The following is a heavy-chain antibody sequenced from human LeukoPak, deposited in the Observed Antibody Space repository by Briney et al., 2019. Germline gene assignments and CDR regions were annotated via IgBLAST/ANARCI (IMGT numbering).Heavy chain of an antibody. Sequence: SETLSLTCTVSGGSISSSSYYWGWLRQPPGKGLEWIGSIYYSGSTYYNPSLKSRVTISVDTSKNQFSLKLSSVTAADTAVYYCAREKTGDYAVVYFDYWGQGTLVTVSS. CDR1: GGSISSSSYY. CDR3: AREKTGDYAVVYFDY. J-gene: IGHJ4*02. CDR2: IYYSGST. V-gene: IGHV4-39*02. D-gene: IGHD4-17*01.